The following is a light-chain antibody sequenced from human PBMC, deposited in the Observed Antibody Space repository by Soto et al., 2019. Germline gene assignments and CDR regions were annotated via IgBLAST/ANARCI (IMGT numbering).Light chain of an antibody. CDR3: QTWGTGILV. V-gene: IGLV4-69*01. CDR1: SGHRTYA. CDR2: LNSDGRH. J-gene: IGLJ2*01. Sequence: QSVLTQSPSASASLGASVKLTCTLSSGHRTYAIAWHQQQPEKGPRYLMNLNSDGRHTKGDGIPDRFSGSSSGTERYLTISSLQSEDEADYYCQTWGTGILVFGGGTKLTVL.